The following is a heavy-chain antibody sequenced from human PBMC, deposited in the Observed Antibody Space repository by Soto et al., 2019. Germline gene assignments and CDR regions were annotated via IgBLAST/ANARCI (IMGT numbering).Heavy chain of an antibody. D-gene: IGHD1-26*01. CDR1: GFTFRSHW. Sequence: EVQLVESGGGLVQPGGSLRLSCAASGFTFRSHWMHWVRQAPGKGLVWVSRISGDGSSTHYADSVKGRFTISRDNAKNNLYLQMNSLRAEDTDVYYCARGGNYVFDYWGQGTLVTVSS. CDR3: ARGGNYVFDY. J-gene: IGHJ4*02. CDR2: ISGDGSST. V-gene: IGHV3-74*01.